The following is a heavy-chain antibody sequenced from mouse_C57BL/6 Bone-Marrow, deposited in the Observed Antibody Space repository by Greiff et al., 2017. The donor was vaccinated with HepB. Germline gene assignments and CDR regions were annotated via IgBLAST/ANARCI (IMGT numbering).Heavy chain of an antibody. V-gene: IGHV1-55*01. D-gene: IGHD2-4*01. CDR1: GYTFTSYW. J-gene: IGHJ2*01. CDR2: FYPGSGST. CDR3: ARGPIYYDYDNYFDY. Sequence: QVQLQQPGAELVKPGASVKMSCKASGYTFTSYWITWVKQRPGQGLEWIGDFYPGSGSTNYNEKFKSKATLTVDTSSSTAYMQLSSLTSEDSAVYYCARGPIYYDYDNYFDYWGQGTTLTVSS.